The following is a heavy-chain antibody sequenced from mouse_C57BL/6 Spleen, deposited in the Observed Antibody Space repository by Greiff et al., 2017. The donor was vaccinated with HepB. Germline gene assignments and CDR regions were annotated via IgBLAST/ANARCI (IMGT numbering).Heavy chain of an antibody. J-gene: IGHJ2*01. CDR1: GYTFTSYW. V-gene: IGHV1-80*01. CDR3: ARGGY. Sequence: VQLQQSGAELVKPGASVKISCKTSGYTFTSYWMNWVKQRPGKGLEWIGQIYPGDGDINYNGKFKGKATLTADKSSGTAYMQLNSLTSEDSAVYFCARGGYWGQGTTLTVTS. CDR2: IYPGDGDI.